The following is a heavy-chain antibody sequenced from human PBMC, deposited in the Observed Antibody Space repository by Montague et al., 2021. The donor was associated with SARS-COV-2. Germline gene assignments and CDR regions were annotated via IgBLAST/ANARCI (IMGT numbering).Heavy chain of an antibody. CDR1: GGPFGGYY. D-gene: IGHD4/OR15-4a*01. CDR3: ASGSSKATMVVLVVLGTAYDLDA. J-gene: IGHJ6*02. Sequence: SETLSLTCAVYGGPFGGYYWSWIRQTPGKGLEWIGEVHDSGNANFNPSLTSRANITVSKSKNQFSLRLTSVTAADTAPYWCASGSSKATMVVLVVLGTAYDLDAWGQGTPVTVS. CDR2: VHDSGNA. V-gene: IGHV4-34*01.